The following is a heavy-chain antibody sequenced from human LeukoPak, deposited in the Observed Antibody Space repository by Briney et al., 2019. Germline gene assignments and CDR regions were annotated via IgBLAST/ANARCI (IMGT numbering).Heavy chain of an antibody. V-gene: IGHV1-2*06. CDR3: ARELAAAGRGISWFDP. D-gene: IGHD6-13*01. CDR1: GYTFTGYY. Sequence: ASVKVSCKASGYTFTGYYMHWVRQAPGQGLEWMGRINPNSGGTNYAQKFQGRVTMTRDTSISTAYMELSRLRSDDTAVYYCARELAAAGRGISWFDPWGQGTLVAVSS. J-gene: IGHJ5*02. CDR2: INPNSGGT.